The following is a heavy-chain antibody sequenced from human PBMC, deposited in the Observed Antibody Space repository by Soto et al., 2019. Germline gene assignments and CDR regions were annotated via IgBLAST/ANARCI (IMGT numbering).Heavy chain of an antibody. CDR1: GFTFSSYG. V-gene: IGHV3-33*01. J-gene: IGHJ4*02. Sequence: QVQLVESGGGVVQPGRSLRLSCAASGFTFSSYGMHWVRQAPGKGLEWVAVIWYDGSNKYYADSVKGRFTISRDNSKNTLYLQMNSLRAEDTAVYYCARDYGYSYGRRPAATPPFFAYWGQGTLVTVSS. CDR2: IWYDGSNK. D-gene: IGHD5-18*01. CDR3: ARDYGYSYGRRPAATPPFFAY.